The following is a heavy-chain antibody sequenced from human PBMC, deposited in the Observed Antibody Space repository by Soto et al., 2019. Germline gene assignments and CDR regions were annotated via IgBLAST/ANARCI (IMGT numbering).Heavy chain of an antibody. CDR1: GGTFSSYT. V-gene: IGHV1-69*04. Sequence: SVKVSCKASGGTFSSYTISWVRQAPGQGLEWMGRIIPILGIANYAQKFQGRVTITADKSTSTAYMELSSLRSEDTAVYYCAREGSPYYDILTGYQYPNSFDPWGPGTLVTLSS. CDR2: IIPILGIA. CDR3: AREGSPYYDILTGYQYPNSFDP. D-gene: IGHD3-9*01. J-gene: IGHJ5*02.